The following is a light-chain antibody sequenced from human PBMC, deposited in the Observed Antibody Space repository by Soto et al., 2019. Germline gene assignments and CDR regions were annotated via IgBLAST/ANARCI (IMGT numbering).Light chain of an antibody. CDR1: RGIRTD. Sequence: AIQMTQSPSSLSASVGDEVTITCRASRGIRTDLGWYQQKPGKAPQLLISGASSLQSGVSSRFSGRGSGTDFTLTISGLQPGDSATYYCQQYNSYSPTFGQGTKVDI. V-gene: IGKV1-6*01. CDR2: GAS. CDR3: QQYNSYSPT. J-gene: IGKJ1*01.